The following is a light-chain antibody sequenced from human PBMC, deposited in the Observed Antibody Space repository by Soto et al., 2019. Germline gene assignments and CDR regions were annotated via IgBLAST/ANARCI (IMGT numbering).Light chain of an antibody. Sequence: DIHMTQSPSSLSASVGDTLTLTCRANQSITNFLNWYQKKPGEVPKLLIYAASRLESGVPSRFSGSGSGTEFALTIQSLQPEDFATYYCQQYDNRPFTFGPGTKVDVK. CDR1: QSITNF. CDR2: AAS. V-gene: IGKV1-39*01. J-gene: IGKJ3*01. CDR3: QQYDNRPFT.